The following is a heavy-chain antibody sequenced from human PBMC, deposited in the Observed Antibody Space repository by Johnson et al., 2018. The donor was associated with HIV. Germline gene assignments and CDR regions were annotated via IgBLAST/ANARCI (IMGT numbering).Heavy chain of an antibody. CDR2: IKQDGSEK. CDR3: ASDFVRLLEAFES. J-gene: IGHJ3*02. Sequence: VQLVESGGGLVQPGGSLRLSCAASGFTFSSYWMSWVRQAPGKGLEWVANIKQDGSEKYYVDSVKGRFTISRDNAKNSLYLQKNSLRAVDTAVYYCASDFVRLLEAFESWGQGTMVTVSS. D-gene: IGHD2-8*01. V-gene: IGHV3-7*01. CDR1: GFTFSSYW.